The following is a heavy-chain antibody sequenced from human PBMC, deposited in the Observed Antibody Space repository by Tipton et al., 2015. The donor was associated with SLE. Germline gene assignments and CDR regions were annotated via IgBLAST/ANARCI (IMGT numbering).Heavy chain of an antibody. V-gene: IGHV4-34*01. CDR2: INHSGST. J-gene: IGHJ3*02. CDR1: GGSISSDY. CDR3: ARGPVTGNDAFDI. Sequence: TLSLTCIVSGGSISSDYWSWIRQPPGKGLEWIGEINHSGSTNYNPSLKSRVTISVDTSKNQFSLKLNSVTAADTAVHYCARGPVTGNDAFDIWGQGTMDTVSS. D-gene: IGHD2-8*02.